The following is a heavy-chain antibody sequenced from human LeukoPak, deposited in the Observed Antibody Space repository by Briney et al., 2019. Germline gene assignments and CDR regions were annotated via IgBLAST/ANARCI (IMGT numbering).Heavy chain of an antibody. V-gene: IGHV3-53*01. D-gene: IGHD3-10*01. CDR3: VGSSVFDY. J-gene: IGHJ4*02. CDR2: IYSGGRT. CDR1: GFTVSRNY. Sequence: PGGSLRLSCVASGFTVSRNYMSWVRQAPGKGLEWVSVIYSGGRTYYADSVKGRFTISRDNSKSTLYLQMNSLRAEDTAVYYCVGSSVFDYWGQGTLVTVSS.